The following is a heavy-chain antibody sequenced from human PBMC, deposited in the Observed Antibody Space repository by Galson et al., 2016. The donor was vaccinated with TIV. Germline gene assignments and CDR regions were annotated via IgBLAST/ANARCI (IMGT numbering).Heavy chain of an antibody. Sequence: ETLSLTCTISGGSIGTSSYYWAWVRQPPGQGLEWIGSIYYTGSTNYNLSLKSRVTISADRSKNQFSLELYSVTAADTAVCYCVRPHSYSYYALDVWGRGTTVTVSS. V-gene: IGHV4-39*01. CDR2: IYYTGST. CDR3: VRPHSYSYYALDV. CDR1: GGSIGTSSYY. J-gene: IGHJ6*02.